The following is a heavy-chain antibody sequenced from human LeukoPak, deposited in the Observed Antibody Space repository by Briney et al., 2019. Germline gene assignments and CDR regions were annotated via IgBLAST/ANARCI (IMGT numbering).Heavy chain of an antibody. J-gene: IGHJ4*02. Sequence: SETLSLTCTVSGCTISSGCYYWSWIPQPAGKGLEWIGRIYTSGSTNYNPSLKSRVTISVDTSKNQFSLKLSSVTAADTAVYYCARGATVTTPFDYWGQGTLVTVSS. D-gene: IGHD4-17*01. CDR2: IYTSGST. CDR3: ARGATVTTPFDY. CDR1: GCTISSGCYY. V-gene: IGHV4-61*02.